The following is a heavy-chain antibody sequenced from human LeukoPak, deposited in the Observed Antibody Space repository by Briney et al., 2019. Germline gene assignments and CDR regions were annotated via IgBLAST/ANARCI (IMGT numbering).Heavy chain of an antibody. Sequence: SETLSLTCTVSGGSISSGGYYWSWIRQHPGKGLEWIGYIYYSGSTNYNPSLKSRVTISVDTSKNQFSLKLSSVTAADTAVYYCARVLNTGVPYDFWSGYYNPPDVYGMDVWGQGTTVTVSS. V-gene: IGHV4-61*08. D-gene: IGHD3-3*01. CDR3: ARVLNTGVPYDFWSGYYNPPDVYGMDV. CDR1: GGSISSGGYY. CDR2: IYYSGST. J-gene: IGHJ6*02.